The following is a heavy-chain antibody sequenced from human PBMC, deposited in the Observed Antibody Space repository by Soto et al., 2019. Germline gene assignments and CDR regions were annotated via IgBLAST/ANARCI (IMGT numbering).Heavy chain of an antibody. V-gene: IGHV2-5*02. CDR3: AHNPNYHQYDGFDP. CDR2: IYWDDDK. CDR1: GFSLTTRGVG. D-gene: IGHD1-1*01. Sequence: QITLKESGPTLVKPTQTLTLTCTFSGFSLTTRGVGVGWIRQPPGKALGCLALIYWDDDKRYSPSLQSRLSITKDTSKYQRGLTVTSVAPVDTATYYGAHNPNYHQYDGFDPWGQGAL. J-gene: IGHJ5*02.